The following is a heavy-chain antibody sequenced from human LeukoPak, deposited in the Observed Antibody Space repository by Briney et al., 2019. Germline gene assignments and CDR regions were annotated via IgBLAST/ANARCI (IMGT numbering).Heavy chain of an antibody. Sequence: PGGSLRLSCEASGFTFSSSAMNWVRQAPGQGLQWVATVSGSGGGTYYADSVKGRFTISRDNSQNMLYLQMDSLRAEDTAVYYCAKRGGYSYGHFDYWGQGTLVTVSS. CDR3: AKRGGYSYGHFDY. CDR2: VSGSGGGT. J-gene: IGHJ4*02. D-gene: IGHD5-18*01. CDR1: GFTFSSSA. V-gene: IGHV3-23*01.